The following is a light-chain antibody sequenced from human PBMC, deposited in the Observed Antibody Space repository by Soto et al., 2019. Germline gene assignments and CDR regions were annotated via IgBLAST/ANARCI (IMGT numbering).Light chain of an antibody. J-gene: IGKJ4*02. Sequence: EIVMTQSPATLSVSPGERATLSCRASQSVSNKLAWYQQKPGQAPRLLIYGASTRATDIPVRFSAGGSGTEFTLTISSLQSEDFAVYYCQQYDNWPLTFGGGTKVDIK. CDR1: QSVSNK. V-gene: IGKV3-15*01. CDR2: GAS. CDR3: QQYDNWPLT.